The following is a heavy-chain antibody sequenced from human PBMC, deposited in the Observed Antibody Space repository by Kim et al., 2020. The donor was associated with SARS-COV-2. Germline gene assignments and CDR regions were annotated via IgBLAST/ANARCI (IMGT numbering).Heavy chain of an antibody. Sequence: SETLSLTCAVYGGSFSGYYWSWIRQPPGKGLEWIGEINHSGSTNYNPSLKSRVTISVDTSKNQFSLKLSSVTAADTAVYYCARGKGGYKHFDYWGQGTLVTVSS. CDR3: ARGKGGYKHFDY. J-gene: IGHJ4*02. D-gene: IGHD5-12*01. V-gene: IGHV4-34*01. CDR1: GGSFSGYY. CDR2: INHSGST.